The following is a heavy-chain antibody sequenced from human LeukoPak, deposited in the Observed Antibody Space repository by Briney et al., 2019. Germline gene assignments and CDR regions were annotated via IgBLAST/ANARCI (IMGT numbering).Heavy chain of an antibody. CDR2: IIPIFGTA. D-gene: IGHD5-18*01. Sequence: GASVKVSCKAFGGTFSSYAISWVRQAPGQGLEWMGGIIPIFGTANYAQKFQGRVTITADESTSTAYMELSSLRPEDTAVYYCARESDVDTAMFVYYFDYWGQGTLVTVSS. J-gene: IGHJ4*02. CDR3: ARESDVDTAMFVYYFDY. CDR1: GGTFSSYA. V-gene: IGHV1-69*13.